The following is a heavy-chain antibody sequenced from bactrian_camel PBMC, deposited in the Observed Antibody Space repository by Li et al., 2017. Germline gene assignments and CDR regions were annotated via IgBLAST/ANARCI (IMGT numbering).Heavy chain of an antibody. V-gene: IGHV3S54*01. CDR1: GSTTDMNC. CDR2: IYTRGGGT. J-gene: IGHJ4*01. CDR3: AALGGGRRCPGAATDNY. D-gene: IGHD5*01. Sequence: HVQLVESGGGLVQPGGSLRLSCTASGSTTDMNCVGWFRQPPGKEREGFAAIYTRGGGTYYADSVKGRFTISQDNAQNTVYLQMNSLKPEDTGMYYCAALGGGRRCPGAATDNYWGQGTQVTVS.